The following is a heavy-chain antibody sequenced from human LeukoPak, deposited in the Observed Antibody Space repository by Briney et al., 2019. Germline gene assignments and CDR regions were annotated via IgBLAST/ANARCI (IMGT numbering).Heavy chain of an antibody. D-gene: IGHD2-15*01. Sequence: GGSLRLSCAAPGFTFSSYEMNWVRQAPGKGLEWVSYISSSGSTIYYADSVKGRFTISRDNAKNTLYLQMNSLRAEDTAVYYCARLDGGYYYYYMDVWGKGTTVTVSS. V-gene: IGHV3-48*03. CDR2: ISSSGSTI. CDR3: ARLDGGYYYYYMDV. CDR1: GFTFSSYE. J-gene: IGHJ6*03.